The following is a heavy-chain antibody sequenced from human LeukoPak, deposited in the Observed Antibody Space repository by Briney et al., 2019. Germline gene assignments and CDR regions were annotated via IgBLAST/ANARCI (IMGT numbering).Heavy chain of an antibody. CDR2: IRYDGRNK. V-gene: IGHV3-30*02. CDR1: GLTFSNYG. D-gene: IGHD1-1*01. CDR3: AKGGSNNWSFDN. J-gene: IGHJ4*02. Sequence: GGSLRLSCAAAGLTFSNYGMHWVRQAPGKGLQWGACIRYDGRNKYSADSVKGRFTIYRDNSKSTLYSQMNSLRPEDTAVYYCAKGGSNNWSFDNWGQGTLVTVSS.